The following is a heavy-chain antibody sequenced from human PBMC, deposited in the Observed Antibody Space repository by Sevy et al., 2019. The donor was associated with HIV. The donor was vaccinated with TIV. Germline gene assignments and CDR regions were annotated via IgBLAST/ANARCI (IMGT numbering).Heavy chain of an antibody. Sequence: ASVKVSCKASGYTFTGYYMHWVRQAPGQGLEWMGRINPNSGGTNYAQKFQGRVTMTRERSISTAYMELSRLRSDDTAVYYCARVDSSSWYNWFDPWGQGTLVTVSS. CDR1: GYTFTGYY. D-gene: IGHD6-13*01. CDR2: INPNSGGT. J-gene: IGHJ5*02. V-gene: IGHV1-2*06. CDR3: ARVDSSSWYNWFDP.